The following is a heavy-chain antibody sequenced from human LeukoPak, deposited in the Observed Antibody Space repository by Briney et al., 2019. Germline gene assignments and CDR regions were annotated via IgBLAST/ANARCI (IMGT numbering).Heavy chain of an antibody. D-gene: IGHD6-13*01. V-gene: IGHV5-51*01. Sequence: GESLRNSRKGSEYSFTRYWIGWVRQMPGKGLEWMGIIYPDDSDTRYSPSFQGQVTVSADKSINTAYLQWSSLKASDTAIYYCARQGYSSSRDFWGQGTLVTVSS. CDR3: ARQGYSSSRDF. CDR2: IYPDDSDT. CDR1: EYSFTRYW. J-gene: IGHJ4*02.